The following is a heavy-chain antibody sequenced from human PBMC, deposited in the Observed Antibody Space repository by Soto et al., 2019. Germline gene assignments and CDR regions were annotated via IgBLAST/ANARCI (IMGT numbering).Heavy chain of an antibody. D-gene: IGHD7-27*01. CDR1: GGAFTGHF. Sequence: AETLSRTCTVSGGAFTGHFCIFCRHPPWKGREWIGEVSHSGNTKYYPSLRSRVTLSVDSSKNQISLALTSVTAADTAVYYCARAKFESTGWHQFDIWGQGTLVTVSS. J-gene: IGHJ4*02. V-gene: IGHV4-34*01. CDR2: VSHSGNT. CDR3: ARAKFESTGWHQFDI.